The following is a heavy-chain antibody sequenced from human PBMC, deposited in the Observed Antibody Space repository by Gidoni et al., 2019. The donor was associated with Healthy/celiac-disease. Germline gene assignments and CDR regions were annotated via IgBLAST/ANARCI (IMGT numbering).Heavy chain of an antibody. V-gene: IGHV3-23*01. Sequence: EVQLLESGGGLVQTGGSVRVSCAASGFTFSSYAMSWVRQAPGKGLAWVSAISGSGGSTYSADSVKGRFTISRYNSKNTLYLQMNSLRAEDTAVYYCAKLGKDAFDIWGQGIMVTVSS. CDR2: ISGSGGST. CDR1: GFTFSSYA. CDR3: AKLGKDAFDI. D-gene: IGHD3-16*01. J-gene: IGHJ3*02.